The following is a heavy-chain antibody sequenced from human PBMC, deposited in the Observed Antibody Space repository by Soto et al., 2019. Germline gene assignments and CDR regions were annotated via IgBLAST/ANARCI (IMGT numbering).Heavy chain of an antibody. CDR2: ISGSGDNT. V-gene: IGHV3-23*01. Sequence: GGSLRLSCAASGFTFSSYAMGWVRQAPGKGLEWVSAISGSGDNTYYADSVKGRFTISRDNSKNTLYLQMNSLRAEDTAVYYCAKPTPPKYYYDSSGYYPGSAFDIWGQGTMVTVS. CDR1: GFTFSSYA. CDR3: AKPTPPKYYYDSSGYYPGSAFDI. J-gene: IGHJ3*02. D-gene: IGHD3-22*01.